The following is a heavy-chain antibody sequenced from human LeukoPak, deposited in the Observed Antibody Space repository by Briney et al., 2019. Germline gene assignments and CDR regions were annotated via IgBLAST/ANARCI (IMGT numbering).Heavy chain of an antibody. Sequence: ASVKVSCKASGYIFTAYYMHWVRQAPGQGLEWMGWINANSGATNYAQKFQGRVTMTRDTSISTAYMEASGLRSDDTAVYFCARGEIDGPDFDQWGQGTLVTVSS. CDR1: GYIFTAYY. J-gene: IGHJ4*02. CDR2: INANSGAT. D-gene: IGHD5-24*01. V-gene: IGHV1-2*02. CDR3: ARGEIDGPDFDQ.